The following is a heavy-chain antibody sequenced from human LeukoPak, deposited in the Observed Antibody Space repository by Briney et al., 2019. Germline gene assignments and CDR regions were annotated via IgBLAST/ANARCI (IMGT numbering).Heavy chain of an antibody. CDR1: AFTFSSYG. V-gene: IGHV3-23*01. Sequence: PGGSLRLSCAASAFTFSSYGMSWVRQAPGMGLEWVSAITGSGGTTFYADSVKGRFTISRDNSKNTLYLQINSLRAEDTALYYCATSTYYNHQGYWGQGTLVTVSS. CDR2: ITGSGGTT. D-gene: IGHD1-14*01. CDR3: ATSTYYNHQGY. J-gene: IGHJ4*02.